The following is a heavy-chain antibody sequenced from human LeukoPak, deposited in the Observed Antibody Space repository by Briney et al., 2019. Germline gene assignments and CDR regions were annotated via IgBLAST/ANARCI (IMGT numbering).Heavy chain of an antibody. V-gene: IGHV7-4-1*02. CDR3: ARISAPSLSYSARHFDY. CDR2: INTNTGNP. D-gene: IGHD6-13*01. CDR1: GYTFTSYG. J-gene: IGHJ4*02. Sequence: GASVKVSCKASGYTFTSYGISWVRQAPGQGLEWMGWINTNTGNPTYAQGFTGRFVFSLDTSVSTAYLQISRLKAEDTAVYYCARISAPSLSYSARHFDYWGQGTLVTVSS.